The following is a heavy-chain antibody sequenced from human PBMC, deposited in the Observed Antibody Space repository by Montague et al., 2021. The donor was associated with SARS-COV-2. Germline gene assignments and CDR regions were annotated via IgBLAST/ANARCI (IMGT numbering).Heavy chain of an antibody. V-gene: IGHV3-11*03. CDR3: ATIAVAGTRFHY. Sequence: SLRLSCAASGFTFSDYYMSWIRQAPGKGLEWVSYISSSSSYTNYADSVKGRFTISRDNAKNSLYLQMNSLRAEDTAVYYCATIAVAGTRFHYWGQGTLVTVPS. J-gene: IGHJ4*02. CDR1: GFTFSDYY. D-gene: IGHD6-19*01. CDR2: ISSSSSYT.